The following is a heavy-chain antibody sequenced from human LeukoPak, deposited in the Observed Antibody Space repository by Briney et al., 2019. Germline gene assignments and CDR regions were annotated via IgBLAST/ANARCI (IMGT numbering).Heavy chain of an antibody. D-gene: IGHD3-22*01. CDR2: INPNSGGT. Sequence: GASVKVSCKASGYTFTGYYMHWVRQAPGQGLEWMGWINPNSGGTNYAQKFQGRVTMTRDTPISTAYMELSRLRSDDTAVYYCARETYYYDSSGYYYFDYWGQGTLVTVSS. J-gene: IGHJ4*02. CDR1: GYTFTGYY. V-gene: IGHV1-2*02. CDR3: ARETYYYDSSGYYYFDY.